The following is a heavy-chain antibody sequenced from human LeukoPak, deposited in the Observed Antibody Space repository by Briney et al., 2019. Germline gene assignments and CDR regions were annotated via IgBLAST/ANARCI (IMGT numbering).Heavy chain of an antibody. D-gene: IGHD1-14*01. J-gene: IGHJ6*03. Sequence: ASVKVSCKSSGYTFTNYGLSWVRQAPGQGLEWMGWISGYNGNTNYAQNFQGRVTMTTDTSTSTVYMELRSLRSDDTAVYYCARSRSRTTAIRGYFYMDVWGRGTTVTVSS. V-gene: IGHV1-18*01. CDR3: ARSRSRTTAIRGYFYMDV. CDR2: ISGYNGNT. CDR1: GYTFTNYG.